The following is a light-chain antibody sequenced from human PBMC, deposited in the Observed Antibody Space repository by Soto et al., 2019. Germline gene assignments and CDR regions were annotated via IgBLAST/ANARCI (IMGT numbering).Light chain of an antibody. J-gene: IGLJ2*01. CDR1: SSNIGAGYD. CDR2: GNS. CDR3: QFCDSSLSGSV. V-gene: IGLV1-40*01. Sequence: QSVLTQPPSVSGAPGQRVTISCTGSSSNIGAGYDVHWYQQLPGTAPKLLIYGNSNRPSGVPDRFSGSKSGTSASLAITGLQAEDEADYYCQFCDSSLSGSVFGGGTKLTVL.